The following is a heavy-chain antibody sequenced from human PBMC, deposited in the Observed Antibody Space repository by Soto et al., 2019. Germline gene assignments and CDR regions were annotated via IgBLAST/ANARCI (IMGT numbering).Heavy chain of an antibody. CDR2: INHSGST. Sequence: PSETLSLTCAVYGGSFSGYYWSWIRQPPGKGLEWIGEINHSGSTNYNPSLKSRVTISVDTSKNQFSLKLSSVTAADTAVYYCARVRGIAARQPNWFDPCGQGTLVTVSS. V-gene: IGHV4-34*01. CDR3: ARVRGIAARQPNWFDP. D-gene: IGHD6-6*01. J-gene: IGHJ5*02. CDR1: GGSFSGYY.